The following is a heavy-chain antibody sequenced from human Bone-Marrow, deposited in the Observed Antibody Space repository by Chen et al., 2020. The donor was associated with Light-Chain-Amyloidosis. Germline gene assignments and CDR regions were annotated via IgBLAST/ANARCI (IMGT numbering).Heavy chain of an antibody. CDR2: ISYDGSNK. CDR3: ARDVSPDYGDGSWMDV. Sequence: QVQLVESGGGVVQPGRSLRLSCAASGFTFSSYAMHWVRQAPGKGLEWVAVISYDGSNKYYADSVKGRFTISRDNSKNTLYLQMNNLRAEDTAVYYCARDVSPDYGDGSWMDVWGQGTTVTVSS. J-gene: IGHJ6*02. V-gene: IGHV3-30-3*01. CDR1: GFTFSSYA. D-gene: IGHD4-17*01.